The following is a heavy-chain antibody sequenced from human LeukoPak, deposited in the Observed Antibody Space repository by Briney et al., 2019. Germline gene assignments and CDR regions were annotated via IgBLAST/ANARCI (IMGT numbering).Heavy chain of an antibody. CDR2: ITSSSTYT. CDR3: ARDPYSGTYGDTYYYYMDV. CDR1: GFSFSSYN. Sequence: TGGSLRLSCAASGFSFSSYNMNWVRQTPGKGLEWVSSITSSSTYTFYADSVKGRFTISRDNARNSLYLQMNSLRAEDTAVCYCARDPYSGTYGDTYYYYMDVWGKGTTVTISS. V-gene: IGHV3-21*01. D-gene: IGHD1-26*01. J-gene: IGHJ6*03.